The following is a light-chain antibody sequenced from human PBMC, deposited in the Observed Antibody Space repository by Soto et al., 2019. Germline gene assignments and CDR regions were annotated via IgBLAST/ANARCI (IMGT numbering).Light chain of an antibody. J-gene: IGKJ2*01. V-gene: IGKV3-20*01. Sequence: EIVLTQSPGTLSLSPGERGTLSCRASQSVRSSYLAWYQQKPGQAPRLLIYGASSRATGIPDRFSGSGSGTDFTLTISRLEPEDFAVYYCQQFGTSPYTFGRGTRLEIK. CDR1: QSVRSSY. CDR3: QQFGTSPYT. CDR2: GAS.